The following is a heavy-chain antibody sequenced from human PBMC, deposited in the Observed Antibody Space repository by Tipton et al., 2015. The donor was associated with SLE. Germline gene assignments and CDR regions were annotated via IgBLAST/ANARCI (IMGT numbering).Heavy chain of an antibody. Sequence: LSLTCAVYGGSFSGYYWSWIRQPPGKGLEWVSTISGSGGSTYYADSVKGRFTISRDNSKNTLYLQMNSLRADDAAVYYCARGHLVPLSGVPGGFDIWGQGTMVTVSS. CDR2: ISGSGGST. CDR3: ARGHLVPLSGVPGGFDI. CDR1: GGSFSGYY. D-gene: IGHD2-2*01. J-gene: IGHJ3*02. V-gene: IGHV3-23*01.